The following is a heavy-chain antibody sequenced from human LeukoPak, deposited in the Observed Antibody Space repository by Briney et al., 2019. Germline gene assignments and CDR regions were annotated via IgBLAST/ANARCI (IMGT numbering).Heavy chain of an antibody. CDR1: GFTFSSYT. D-gene: IGHD7-27*01. Sequence: GGSLRLSCTASGFTFSSYTMSWVRQAPGKGLKWVSTITTGGPNTYYADSVKGRFTVSRDDSKNTLYLRMNSLRAEDTAVYYCAKDGGLWVSAHWGDSWGRGTLVTVSS. CDR2: ITTGGPNT. J-gene: IGHJ4*02. V-gene: IGHV3-23*01. CDR3: AKDGGLWVSAHWGDS.